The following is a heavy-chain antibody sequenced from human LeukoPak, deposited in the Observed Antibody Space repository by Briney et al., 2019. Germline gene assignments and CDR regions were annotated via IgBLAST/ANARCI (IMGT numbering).Heavy chain of an antibody. CDR2: IYSGGST. V-gene: IGHV3-66*04. CDR1: GFTVSSNY. J-gene: IGHJ2*01. CDR3: ARPRSYWYFDL. Sequence: PGGSLRLSCAASGFTVSSNYMSWVRQAPGKGLEWVSVIYSGGSTYYADSVKGRFTISRDNSKNTLYPQINSLRAEDTAVYYCARPRSYWYFDLWGRGTLVTVSS.